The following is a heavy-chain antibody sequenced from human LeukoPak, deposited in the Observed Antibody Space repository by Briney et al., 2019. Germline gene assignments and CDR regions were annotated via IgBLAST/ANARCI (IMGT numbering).Heavy chain of an antibody. CDR3: ARDGTARRYYYYYYMDV. Sequence: ASVKVSCKASGYTFTSYGISWVRQAPGQGLEWMGWISAYNGNTNYAQKLQGRVTMTTDTSTSTAYMELSRLRSDDTAVYYCARDGTARRYYYYYYMDVWGKGTTVTVSS. CDR1: GYTFTSYG. J-gene: IGHJ6*03. D-gene: IGHD6-6*01. CDR2: ISAYNGNT. V-gene: IGHV1-18*01.